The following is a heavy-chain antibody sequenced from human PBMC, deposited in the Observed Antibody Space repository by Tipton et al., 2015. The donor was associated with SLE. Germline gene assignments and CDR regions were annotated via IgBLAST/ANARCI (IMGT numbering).Heavy chain of an antibody. J-gene: IGHJ3*02. CDR3: ARDKYSSSTGVFDI. D-gene: IGHD6-6*01. V-gene: IGHV4-34*01. CDR2: IHSSGP. Sequence: TLSLTCAVYGGSFSGYYWSWIRQPPGKGLEWIGSIHSSGPYYSPSLESRVTMSLDTSRNQFSLRLSSVTAADTAVYFCARDKYSSSTGVFDIWGQGTMVTVSS. CDR1: GGSFSGYY.